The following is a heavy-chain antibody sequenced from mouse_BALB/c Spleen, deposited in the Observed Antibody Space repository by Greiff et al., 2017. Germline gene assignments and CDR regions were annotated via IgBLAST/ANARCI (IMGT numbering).Heavy chain of an antibody. Sequence: EVKVEESGGGLVQPGGSMKLSCVASGFTFSNYWMNWVRQSPEKGLEWVAEIRLKSNNYATHYAESVKGRFTISRDDSKSSVYLQMNNLRAEDTGIYYCTGSSYSWFAYWGQGPLVTVSA. CDR2: IRLKSNNYAT. D-gene: IGHD1-1*01. J-gene: IGHJ3*01. CDR3: TGSSYSWFAY. CDR1: GFTFSNYW. V-gene: IGHV6-6*02.